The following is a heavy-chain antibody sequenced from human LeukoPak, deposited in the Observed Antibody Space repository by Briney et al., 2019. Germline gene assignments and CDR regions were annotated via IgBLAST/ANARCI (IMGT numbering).Heavy chain of an antibody. D-gene: IGHD2-15*01. CDR3: ASARSTTWWKHVSIWFDP. CDR2: INPSGNST. Sequence: ASVKVSCKASGGTFSSYAISWVRQAPGQGLEWMGIINPSGNSTNYAQKFQGRVTMTRDTSTSTVYMELSNLRSEDTAVYYCASARSTTWWKHVSIWFDPWGQGTLVTVSS. V-gene: IGHV1-46*01. CDR1: GGTFSSYA. J-gene: IGHJ5*02.